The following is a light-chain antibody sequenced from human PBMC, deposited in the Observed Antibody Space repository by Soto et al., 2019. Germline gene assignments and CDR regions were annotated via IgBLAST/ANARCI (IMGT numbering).Light chain of an antibody. V-gene: IGKV1-8*01. J-gene: IGKJ4*01. Sequence: AIRMTQSPSSLSASTGDRVTITCLASQGISSYLAWYQQKPGKAPKLLIYAASTLQSGVPSRFSGSGSGTDFTLTISCLQSEDFATYYCQQYYSYPHTFGGGTKVDIK. CDR1: QGISSY. CDR3: QQYYSYPHT. CDR2: AAS.